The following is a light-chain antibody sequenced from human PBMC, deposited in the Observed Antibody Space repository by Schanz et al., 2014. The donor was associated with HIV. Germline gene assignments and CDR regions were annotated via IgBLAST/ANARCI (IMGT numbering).Light chain of an antibody. CDR3: SSYAGSSTLYV. CDR1: SSDVGGYNY. Sequence: QSVLTQPASVSGSPGQSITISCTGTSSDVGGYNYVSWYQQHPGKAPKLMIYDVTNRPSGVSNRFSGSKSGNTASLTISGLQAEDEADYYCSSYAGSSTLYVFRTGTKLTVL. V-gene: IGLV2-14*03. CDR2: DVT. J-gene: IGLJ1*01.